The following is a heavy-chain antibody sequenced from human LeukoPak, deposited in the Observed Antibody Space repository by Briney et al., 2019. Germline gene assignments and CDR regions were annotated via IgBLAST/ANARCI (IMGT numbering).Heavy chain of an antibody. J-gene: IGHJ4*02. CDR1: GFPFSSYW. CDR2: IKQDGSKK. D-gene: IGHD2-21*02. CDR3: ARGLVYCGGDCLPNFDY. Sequence: GGSLRLSCVASGFPFSSYWMTWVRQAPGKGLEWVANIKQDGSKKSYVDSVKGRFTISRDNSKNTLYLQMNSLRAEDTAVYYCARGLVYCGGDCLPNFDYWGQGTLVTVSS. V-gene: IGHV3-7*01.